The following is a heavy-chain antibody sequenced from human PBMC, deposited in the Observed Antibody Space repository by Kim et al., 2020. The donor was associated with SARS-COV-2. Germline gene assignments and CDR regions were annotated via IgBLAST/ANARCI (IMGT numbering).Heavy chain of an antibody. J-gene: IGHJ1*01. Sequence: GGSLRLSCAASGFTFSSYAMSWVRQAPGKGLEWVSAISGSGGSTYYADSVKGRFTISRDNSKNTLYLQMNSLRAEDTAVYYCAYSSSWYYFQHWGQGTLVTVSS. V-gene: IGHV3-23*01. CDR2: ISGSGGST. CDR1: GFTFSSYA. D-gene: IGHD6-13*01. CDR3: AYSSSWYYFQH.